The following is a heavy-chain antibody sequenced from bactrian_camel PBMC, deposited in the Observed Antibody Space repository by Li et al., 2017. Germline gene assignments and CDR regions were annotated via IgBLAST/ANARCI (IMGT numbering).Heavy chain of an antibody. CDR1: GATFSSIW. Sequence: LVESGGGLVQPGGSLRLTCAASGATFSSIWMRWVRQAPGKGLEWVSLVNGGGSTTYYADSVKGRFIISSDNAKNTLYLQMNSLKLEDTAVHYCVRDALWLARYYSTNDWAYWGQGTQVTVS. CDR3: VRDALWLARYYSTNDWAY. V-gene: IGHV3S25*01. CDR2: VNGGGSTT. J-gene: IGHJ4*01. D-gene: IGHD4*01.